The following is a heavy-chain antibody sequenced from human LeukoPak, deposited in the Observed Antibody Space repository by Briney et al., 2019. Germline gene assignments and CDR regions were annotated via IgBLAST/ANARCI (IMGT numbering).Heavy chain of an antibody. J-gene: IGHJ6*02. CDR2: IYSAGTT. CDR1: GFTVSRNY. Sequence: AGSLRLSCAASGFTVSRNYYMNWVRQAPGKGLEWVSVIYSAGTTYYADSVKGRSTIPRDNSKNTLYLQMNSLRAEDTAVYYCARERLRYFDWLPNPTYGMDVWGQGTTVTVSS. V-gene: IGHV3-53*01. D-gene: IGHD3-9*01. CDR3: ARERLRYFDWLPNPTYGMDV.